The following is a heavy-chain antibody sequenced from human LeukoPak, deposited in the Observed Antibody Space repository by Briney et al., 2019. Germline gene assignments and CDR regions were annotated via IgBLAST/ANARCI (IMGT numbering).Heavy chain of an antibody. J-gene: IGHJ3*02. Sequence: TSETLSLTCAVHGGSFSGYYWSWIRQPPGKGLEWIGEINHSGSTNYNPSLKSRVTISVDTSKNQFSLKLSSVTAADTAVYYCARPQYYYGSGSYFDAFDIWGQGTMVTVSS. CDR1: GGSFSGYY. D-gene: IGHD3-10*01. CDR3: ARPQYYYGSGSYFDAFDI. V-gene: IGHV4-34*01. CDR2: INHSGST.